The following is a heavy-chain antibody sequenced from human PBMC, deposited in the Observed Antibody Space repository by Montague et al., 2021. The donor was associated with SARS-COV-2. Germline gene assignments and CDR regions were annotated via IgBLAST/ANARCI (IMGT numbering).Heavy chain of an antibody. Sequence: SVKVSCKVSGYTLTELSMHWVRQAPGKGLEWMGGFDPEDGETIYAQKFQGRVTMTEDTSTDTAYMELSSLRSEDTAVYYCATAPSIAAAGKGDYYYYYGMGVWGQGTTVTVSS. CDR2: FDPEDGET. V-gene: IGHV1-24*01. J-gene: IGHJ6*02. CDR3: ATAPSIAAAGKGDYYYYYGMGV. CDR1: GYTLTELS. D-gene: IGHD6-13*01.